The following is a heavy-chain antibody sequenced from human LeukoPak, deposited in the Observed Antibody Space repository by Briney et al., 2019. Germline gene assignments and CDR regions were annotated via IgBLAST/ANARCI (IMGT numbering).Heavy chain of an antibody. V-gene: IGHV3-30*02. J-gene: IGHJ6*03. CDR3: AKDQKGIHESDYYYMDV. CDR2: IRYDGSNK. D-gene: IGHD5-18*01. Sequence: PGGSLRLSCAASGFTFSNYGMHWVRQAPGKGLEWVAFIRYDGSNKYYADSVKGRFTISRDNSKNTLYLQVNSLRAEDTAVYYCAKDQKGIHESDYYYMDVWGKGTTVTVSS. CDR1: GFTFSNYG.